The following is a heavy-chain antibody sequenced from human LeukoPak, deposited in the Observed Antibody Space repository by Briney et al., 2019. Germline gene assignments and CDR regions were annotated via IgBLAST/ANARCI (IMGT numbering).Heavy chain of an antibody. CDR3: AREVANFFDY. CDR2: TYYRSKWYN. CDR1: GDSVSSNSVA. Sequence: SQTLSLTCAISGDSVSSNSVAWNWIRQSPSRGLEWLARTYYRSKWYNEYTVSVKSRITINPDTSKNQLSLQLNSVTPEDTAVYYSAREVANFFDYWGQGTLVTVSS. D-gene: IGHD2-15*01. J-gene: IGHJ4*02. V-gene: IGHV6-1*01.